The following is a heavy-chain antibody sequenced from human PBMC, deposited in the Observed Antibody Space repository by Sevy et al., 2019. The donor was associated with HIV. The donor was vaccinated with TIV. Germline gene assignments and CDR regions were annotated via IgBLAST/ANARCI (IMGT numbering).Heavy chain of an antibody. D-gene: IGHD3-10*01. Sequence: ASVKVSCKASGGTFSSYAISWVRQAPGQGLEWMGGIIPIFGTANYAQKFQGRVTITADESTSTAYMELSSLRSEDTAVYYCARDDGSGSYYNPEANLGYYYGMDVWGQGTTATVSS. J-gene: IGHJ6*02. CDR2: IIPIFGTA. CDR1: GGTFSSYA. V-gene: IGHV1-69*13. CDR3: ARDDGSGSYYNPEANLGYYYGMDV.